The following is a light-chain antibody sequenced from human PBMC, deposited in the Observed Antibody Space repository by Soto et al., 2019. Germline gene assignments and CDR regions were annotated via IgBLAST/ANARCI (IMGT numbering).Light chain of an antibody. CDR2: GAS. J-gene: IGKJ5*01. V-gene: IGKV3D-15*01. CDR1: QSVSSN. Sequence: EIVMTQSPATLSVSPGERATLSCRASQSVSSNLAWYQQKPGQAPRLLIYGASTRATGIPARFSGSGSGTDFTLTISSLEPEDFAVYYCQQRNNWPPITFGQGTRLENK. CDR3: QQRNNWPPIT.